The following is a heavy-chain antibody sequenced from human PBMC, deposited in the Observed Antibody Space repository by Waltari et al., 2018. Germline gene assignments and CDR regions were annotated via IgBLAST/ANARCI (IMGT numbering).Heavy chain of an antibody. V-gene: IGHV1-69*05. CDR3: ARNCGGDCYSAEAAFDI. D-gene: IGHD2-21*01. CDR1: GGTFRSYA. J-gene: IGHJ3*02. Sequence: QVQLVQSGAEVKKPGSSVKVSCKASGGTFRSYAISWVRQAPGQGLEWMGGIIPIFGTANYAQKFQGRVTITTDESTSTAYMELSSLRSEDTAVYYCARNCGGDCYSAEAAFDIWGQGTMVTVSS. CDR2: IIPIFGTA.